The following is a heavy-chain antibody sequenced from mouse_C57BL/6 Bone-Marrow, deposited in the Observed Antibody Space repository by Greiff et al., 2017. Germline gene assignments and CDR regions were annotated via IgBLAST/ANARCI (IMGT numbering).Heavy chain of an antibody. D-gene: IGHD1-1*01. CDR2: NYPRSGNT. V-gene: IGHV1-81*01. CDR1: GYSFTSYG. CDR3: ARRLYRSYWYFDV. Sequence: VQLQESGAELARPGASVQLSCKASGYSFTSYGISWVKQRTGQGLEWIGENYPRSGNTYYNEKFKGKATLTADKSSSTAYMELRSLTSEDSAVYFCARRLYRSYWYFDVWGTGTTVTVSS. J-gene: IGHJ1*03.